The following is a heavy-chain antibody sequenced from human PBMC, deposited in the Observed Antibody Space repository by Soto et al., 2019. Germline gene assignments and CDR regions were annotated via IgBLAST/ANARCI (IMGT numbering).Heavy chain of an antibody. CDR2: IIPIFGTA. CDR1: GGTFSSYA. D-gene: IGHD2-2*01. Sequence: SVKVSCKASGGTFSSYAISWVRQAPGQGLEWMGGIIPIFGTANYAQKFQGRVTITADESTSTAYMELSSLRSEDTAVYYCARDRYCSSTSCYHYYGMDVWGQGTTVTVSS. J-gene: IGHJ6*02. V-gene: IGHV1-69*13. CDR3: ARDRYCSSTSCYHYYGMDV.